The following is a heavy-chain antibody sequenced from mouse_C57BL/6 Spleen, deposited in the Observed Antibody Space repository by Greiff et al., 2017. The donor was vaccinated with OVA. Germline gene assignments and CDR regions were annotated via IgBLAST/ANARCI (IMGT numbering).Heavy chain of an antibody. CDR3: ARNFELGFAY. CDR1: GFSLTSYG. Sequence: QVQLQQSGPGLVQPSQSLSITCTVSGFSLTSYGVHWVRQSPGTGLEWLGVIWSGGSTDYNAAFISRLSISKDNSKSQVFFKMNSLQADDTAIYYCARNFELGFAYWGQGTLVTVSA. CDR2: IWSGGST. J-gene: IGHJ3*01. V-gene: IGHV2-2*01. D-gene: IGHD4-1*01.